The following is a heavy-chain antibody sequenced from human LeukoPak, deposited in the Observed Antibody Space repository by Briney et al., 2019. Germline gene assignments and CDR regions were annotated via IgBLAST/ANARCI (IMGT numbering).Heavy chain of an antibody. V-gene: IGHV1-3*01. CDR3: ARGYYYDSSGYYFDS. CDR2: IGAGNGRT. D-gene: IGHD3-22*01. Sequence: ASVKVSCKASGYTFTSYDINWVRQATGQGLEWMGWIGAGNGRTNYSHTFQDRVTITRDTSATTAYMELSSLRYEDTAVFYCARGYYYDSSGYYFDSWGQGTLVTVSS. J-gene: IGHJ4*02. CDR1: GYTFTSYD.